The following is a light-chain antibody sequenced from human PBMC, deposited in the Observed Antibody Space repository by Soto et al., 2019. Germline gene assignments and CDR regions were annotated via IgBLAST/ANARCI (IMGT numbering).Light chain of an antibody. CDR1: SRNVGGYNY. CDR3: SSDRSSNACYV. CDR2: EVS. Sequence: QSALTQPASVSGSPGQSITISCTGTSRNVGGYNYVSWHQQHPGKAPKVIITEVSHRPSGVSHRFSGSKSGNTASLTISGLQADDGAYYYQSSDRSSNACYVFGGGTKLTVL. J-gene: IGLJ2*01. V-gene: IGLV2-14*01.